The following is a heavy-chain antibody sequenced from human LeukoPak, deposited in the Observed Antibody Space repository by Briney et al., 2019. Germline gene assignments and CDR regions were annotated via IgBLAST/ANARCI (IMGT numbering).Heavy chain of an antibody. V-gene: IGHV3-23*01. Sequence: GGSLRLSCAASGFSLSGHAMCWVRQAPGKGLEWVSAIRGGSDRTHYADSVKGRFTISRDNSKNTLYLQMNGLRAEDTALYYCAKYYYDSSDYLYYFDFWGQGTLVTVSS. D-gene: IGHD3-22*01. CDR2: IRGGSDRT. CDR3: AKYYYDSSDYLYYFDF. CDR1: GFSLSGHA. J-gene: IGHJ4*02.